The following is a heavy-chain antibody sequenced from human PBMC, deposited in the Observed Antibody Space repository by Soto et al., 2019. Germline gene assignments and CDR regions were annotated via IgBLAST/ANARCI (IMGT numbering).Heavy chain of an antibody. CDR1: GGTFKNNG. J-gene: IGHJ4*02. D-gene: IGHD5-12*01. Sequence: QVHLVQSGAEVKKAGSSVKVSCKAPGGTFKNNGISWVRQAPGQGLAWMGGIIPVFGSTNYAQKFQGRLTITADDSTSTAYMELSSRRYEDTAVYYCARENGVAVATIVYYFDYWGQGTLVTVSS. CDR2: IIPVFGST. CDR3: ARENGVAVATIVYYFDY. V-gene: IGHV1-69*01.